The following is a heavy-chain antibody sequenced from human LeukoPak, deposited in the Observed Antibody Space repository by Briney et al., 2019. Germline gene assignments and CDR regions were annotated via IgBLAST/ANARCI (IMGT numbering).Heavy chain of an antibody. V-gene: IGHV3-23*01. CDR2: ISGSGGST. Sequence: GGSLRLSCAASGFTFSNYAMSWVRQAPGKGLEWVSAISGSGGSTYYADSVKGRFTISRDNSKNTLYLQMNSLRAEDTAVYYCARGAVAGIGAFDIWGQGTMVTVSS. CDR1: GFTFSNYA. CDR3: ARGAVAGIGAFDI. D-gene: IGHD6-19*01. J-gene: IGHJ3*02.